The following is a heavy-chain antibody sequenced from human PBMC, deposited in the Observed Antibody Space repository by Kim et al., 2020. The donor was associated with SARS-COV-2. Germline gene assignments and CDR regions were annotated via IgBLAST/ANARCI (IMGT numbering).Heavy chain of an antibody. CDR3: ARADGQYFDD. Sequence: ASVKVSCKASGYTLTNYYLHWVRQAPGQGLEWIGIIDPTVGNATYAQTFQGRVALTRDTSTSTVYMELRRLRSEDTALYYCARADGQYFDDWGQGTQVSV. J-gene: IGHJ4*02. CDR2: IDPTVGNA. CDR1: GYTLTNYY. V-gene: IGHV1-46*01. D-gene: IGHD4-17*01.